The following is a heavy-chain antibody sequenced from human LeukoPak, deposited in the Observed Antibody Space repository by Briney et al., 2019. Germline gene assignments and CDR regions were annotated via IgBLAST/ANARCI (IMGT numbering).Heavy chain of an antibody. D-gene: IGHD3-22*01. J-gene: IGHJ4*02. Sequence: GRSLRLSCAASGFTFDDYAMHWVRPAPGKGLEWVSGISWNSGRIGYADSVKSRLTISRDNAKNSLYLQMNSLRAEDTALYYCARDHYYDSSGYHYFDSWGQGTLVTVSS. CDR3: ARDHYYDSSGYHYFDS. CDR2: ISWNSGRI. V-gene: IGHV3-9*01. CDR1: GFTFDDYA.